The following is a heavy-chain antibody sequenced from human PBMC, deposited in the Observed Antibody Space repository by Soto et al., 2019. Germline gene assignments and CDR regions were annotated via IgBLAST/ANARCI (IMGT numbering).Heavy chain of an antibody. CDR1: GYTFTGYY. V-gene: IGHV1-2*02. Sequence: ASVKVSCKASGYTFTGYYMHWVRHAPGQGXEWMGWINPNSGGTNYAQKFQGRVTMTRDTSISTAYMELSRLRSDDTAVYYCARVVPDNIVLMVYAMNYYGMDVWGQGTTVTVSS. D-gene: IGHD2-8*01. J-gene: IGHJ6*02. CDR2: INPNSGGT. CDR3: ARVVPDNIVLMVYAMNYYGMDV.